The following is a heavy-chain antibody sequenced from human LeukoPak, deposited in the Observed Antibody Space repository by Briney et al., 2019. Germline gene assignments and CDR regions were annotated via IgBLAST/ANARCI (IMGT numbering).Heavy chain of an antibody. D-gene: IGHD7-27*01. Sequence: PSETLSLTCSVSGGSISNYFWTWIRHPPGKGLEWIGYIYSSGSTYYNPSLKSRVTISVDTSKNRFSLKLSTVTAADTAVYYCARRPTGDPKFDYWGQGTLVTVSS. CDR2: IYSSGST. J-gene: IGHJ4*02. CDR1: GGSISNYF. V-gene: IGHV4-59*08. CDR3: ARRPTGDPKFDY.